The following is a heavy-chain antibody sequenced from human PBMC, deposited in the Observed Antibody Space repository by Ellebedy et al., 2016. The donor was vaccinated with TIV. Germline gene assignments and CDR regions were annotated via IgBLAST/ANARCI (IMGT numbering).Heavy chain of an antibody. CDR1: GFTFSTYW. CDR3: AREVGGGGAY. J-gene: IGHJ4*02. D-gene: IGHD2-21*01. Sequence: GESLKISCAASGFTFSTYWMHWVRQPPGKGLEWVANIKQDGSVKYYVDSVKGRFTISRDNAKNSLYLQMNSLRAEDTAVYYCAREVGGGGAYWGQGTLVTVSS. V-gene: IGHV3-7*01. CDR2: IKQDGSVK.